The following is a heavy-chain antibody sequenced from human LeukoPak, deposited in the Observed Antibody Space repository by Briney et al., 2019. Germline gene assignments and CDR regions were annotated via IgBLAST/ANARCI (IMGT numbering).Heavy chain of an antibody. V-gene: IGHV3-48*03. CDR2: ISSSGSTI. J-gene: IGHJ6*03. CDR3: ARDPYSGTYGDTYYYYMDV. CDR1: GFTFSGSA. Sequence: GGSLRLSCAASGFTFSGSALHWVRQASGKGLEWVSYISSSGSTIYYADSVKGRFTISRDDAKNSLYLQMNSLRAEDTAVYYCARDPYSGTYGDTYYYYMDVWGKGTTVTISS. D-gene: IGHD1-26*01.